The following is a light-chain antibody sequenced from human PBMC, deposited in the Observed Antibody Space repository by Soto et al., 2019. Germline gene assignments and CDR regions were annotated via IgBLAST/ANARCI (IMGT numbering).Light chain of an antibody. V-gene: IGKV3-20*01. CDR3: QQYGSSPYT. CDR1: QSVSSSY. Sequence: EIVLTQSPGTLSLSPGERATLSCRASQSVSSSYLAWYQQKPGQAPRLLIYGASSRATGIPDRFSGSGSGTDFTLTISRLAPEDIAVYYCQQYGSSPYTFGQGTKLEIK. CDR2: GAS. J-gene: IGKJ2*01.